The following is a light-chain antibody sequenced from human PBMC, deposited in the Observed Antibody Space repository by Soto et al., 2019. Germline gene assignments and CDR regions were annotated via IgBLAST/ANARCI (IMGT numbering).Light chain of an antibody. CDR3: SSYTTSRTLV. J-gene: IGLJ1*01. Sequence: QSALTQPASVSGSPGQSITISCTGTSSDLGGYPYVSWYQQRPGKAPKLMIYEVTNRPSGVSDRFSGSKSGDTASLTISGLQAEDEADYYCSSYTTSRTLVFGTGTKLTVL. V-gene: IGLV2-14*01. CDR1: SSDLGGYPY. CDR2: EVT.